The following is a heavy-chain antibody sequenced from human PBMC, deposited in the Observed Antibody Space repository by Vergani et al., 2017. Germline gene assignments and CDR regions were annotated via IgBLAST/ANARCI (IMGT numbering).Heavy chain of an antibody. CDR2: IYWDDDK. V-gene: IGHV2-5*02. CDR1: GFSLSTSGVG. J-gene: IGHJ5*02. D-gene: IGHD6-13*01. CDR3: AHVVYSSSPRRGWFDP. Sequence: QITLKESGPTLVKPTQTLTLTCTFSGFSLSTSGVGVGWIRQPPGKALEWLALIYWDDDKRYSPSLKSRLTITKDTSKHQVVLTMTNMDPVDTATYYCAHVVYSSSPRRGWFDPWGQGTLVTVSS.